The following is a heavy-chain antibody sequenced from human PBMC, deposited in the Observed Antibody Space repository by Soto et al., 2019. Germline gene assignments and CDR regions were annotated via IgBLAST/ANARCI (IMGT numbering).Heavy chain of an antibody. D-gene: IGHD6-6*01. Sequence: EVQLLESGGGLVQPGGSLRLSCAASGFTFSSFAMNWVRQAPGKGLEWVSTISGGGDTTHYADSVKGRFTISRDNSKNTLNMQMNSQGAGDTAVYYGAKDLLSVSYDFDHWGQGTLVTASS. CDR3: AKDLLSVSYDFDH. J-gene: IGHJ4*02. CDR2: ISGGGDTT. CDR1: GFTFSSFA. V-gene: IGHV3-23*01.